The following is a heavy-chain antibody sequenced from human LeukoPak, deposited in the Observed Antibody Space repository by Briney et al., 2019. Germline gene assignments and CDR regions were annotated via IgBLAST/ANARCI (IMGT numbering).Heavy chain of an antibody. D-gene: IGHD6-6*01. CDR3: ARGGSIAARPNAFDI. CDR1: GGSISSGSYY. V-gene: IGHV4-61*01. Sequence: PSQTLSLTCTVSGGSISSGSYYWSWIRQPPGKGLEWIGYIYYSGSTNCNPSLKSRVTISVDTSKNQFSLKLSSVTAADTAVYYCARGGSIAARPNAFDIWGQGTMVTVSS. J-gene: IGHJ3*02. CDR2: IYYSGST.